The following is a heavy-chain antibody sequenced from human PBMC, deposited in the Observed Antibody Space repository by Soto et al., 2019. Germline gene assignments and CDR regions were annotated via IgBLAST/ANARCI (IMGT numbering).Heavy chain of an antibody. J-gene: IGHJ5*02. CDR3: ARGPGITGTTFMHDWFDP. CDR1: GLSFSGYY. V-gene: IGHV4-34*01. Sequence: SETLSLTCAVYGLSFSGYYWSWIRQPPGKGLEWIGEINHSGSTNYNPSLKSRVTISVDTSKNQFSLKLSSVTAADTAVYYCARGPGITGTTFMHDWFDPWGQGTLVTVSS. CDR2: INHSGST. D-gene: IGHD1-20*01.